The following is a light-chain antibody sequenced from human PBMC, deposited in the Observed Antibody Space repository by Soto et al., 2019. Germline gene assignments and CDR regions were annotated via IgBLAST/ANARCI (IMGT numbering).Light chain of an antibody. V-gene: IGKV3-20*01. Sequence: EIVLTQSAGTLSLSPGERATLSCRASQSVSSSYLAWYQQKAGQAPRRLIYGASSRATGIPDRLSGSASGTVFTLTISSLEPEDYAVYYCHQDGSSPLLTFGPGTKVDIK. J-gene: IGKJ3*01. CDR2: GAS. CDR1: QSVSSSY. CDR3: HQDGSSPLLT.